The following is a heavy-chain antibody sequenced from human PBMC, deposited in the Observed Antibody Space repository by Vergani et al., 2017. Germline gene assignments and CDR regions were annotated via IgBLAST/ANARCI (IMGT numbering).Heavy chain of an antibody. CDR1: GFTFRIYG. Sequence: QVQLVESGGGVVQPGGSLRLSCIASGFTFRIYGMHWVRQAPGKGLEWVAFIRYDGTKRFYGDSVKCRFTISRDNSQTTVFLQMNSLRADDSAVYYCTKAGQYDSDNFHDSWGQGALVTVAS. J-gene: IGHJ1*01. D-gene: IGHD3-22*01. CDR2: IRYDGTKR. CDR3: TKAGQYDSDNFHDS. V-gene: IGHV3-30*02.